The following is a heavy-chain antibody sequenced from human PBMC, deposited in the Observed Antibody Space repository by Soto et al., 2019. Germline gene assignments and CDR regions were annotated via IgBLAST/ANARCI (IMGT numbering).Heavy chain of an antibody. CDR3: ARDSLVPAANWFDP. J-gene: IGHJ5*02. CDR1: GFTFSSYA. V-gene: IGHV3-23*01. D-gene: IGHD2-2*01. CDR2: ISGSGGST. Sequence: PGGSLRLSCAASGFTFSSYAMNWVRQAPGKGLEWVSVISGSGGSTYYADSVKGRFTISRDNSKNTLYLQMNSLRAEDTAVYYCARDSLVPAANWFDPWGQGTLVTVSS.